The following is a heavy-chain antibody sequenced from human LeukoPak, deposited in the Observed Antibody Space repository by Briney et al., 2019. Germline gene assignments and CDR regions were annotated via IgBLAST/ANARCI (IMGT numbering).Heavy chain of an antibody. V-gene: IGHV4-39*01. CDR2: IYYSGST. J-gene: IGHJ4*02. Sequence: NPSETLCLTCTVSGGSISSSSYYWDWIRQPPGKGLEWIGSIYYSGSTYYNPSLKSRVTIFVDTSKNQFSLKLSSVTAADTAVYYCARLTGVAAPYPGYWGQGSLVTVSS. CDR1: GGSISSSSYY. D-gene: IGHD6-13*01. CDR3: ARLTGVAAPYPGY.